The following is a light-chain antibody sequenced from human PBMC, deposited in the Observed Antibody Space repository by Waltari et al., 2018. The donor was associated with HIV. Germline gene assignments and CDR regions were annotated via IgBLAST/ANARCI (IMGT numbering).Light chain of an antibody. J-gene: IGLJ3*02. CDR2: SNN. V-gene: IGLV1-44*01. CDR1: SSNIESNT. Sequence: QSVLTQPSSASGTPGQRVAISCSGSSSNIESNTVNWYQPLPGTAPKRLVYSNNQRPSGVPDRISGSKSGTSASLAISGLQSEDEADYYCAAWDDSLNGWVFGGGTKLTVL. CDR3: AAWDDSLNGWV.